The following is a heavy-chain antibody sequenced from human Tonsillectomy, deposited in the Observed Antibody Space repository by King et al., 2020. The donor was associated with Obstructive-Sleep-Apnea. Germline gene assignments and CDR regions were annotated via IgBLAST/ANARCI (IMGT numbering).Heavy chain of an antibody. CDR3: ARGRGSGSLAYYYYYGMDV. V-gene: IGHV4-34*01. CDR2: INHRGST. Sequence: VQLQQWGAGLLKPSETLSLTCAVYGGSFSGYYWSWIRQPPGKGLEWIGEINHRGSTNYNPSLKSRVTISVDTSKNHFSLKLSSVTAADTAVYYCARGRGSGSLAYYYYYGMDVWGQGTTVTVSS. D-gene: IGHD3-10*01. CDR1: GGSFSGYY. J-gene: IGHJ6*02.